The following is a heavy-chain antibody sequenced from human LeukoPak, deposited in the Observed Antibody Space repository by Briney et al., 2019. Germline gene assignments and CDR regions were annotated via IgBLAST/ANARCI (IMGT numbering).Heavy chain of an antibody. D-gene: IGHD3-22*01. J-gene: IGHJ5*02. Sequence: SETLSLTCTVSGDSISTSSYYWGWIRQPPGXXXXXXXXXYYSGSTYWNPSLRSRFTISVDTSQNQFSLKLSSVTAADTAVYYCAGLRHDSSGYYWFDPWGQGTLVTVSS. CDR1: GDSISTSSYY. CDR3: AGLRHDSSGYYWFDP. V-gene: IGHV4-39*01. CDR2: XYYSGST.